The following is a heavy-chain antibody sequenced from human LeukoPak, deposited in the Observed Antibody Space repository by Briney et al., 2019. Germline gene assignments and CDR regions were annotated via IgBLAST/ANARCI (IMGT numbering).Heavy chain of an antibody. D-gene: IGHD3-22*01. J-gene: IGHJ4*02. CDR1: GFTFSSYA. CDR2: ISYDGSNK. CDR3: ASGRHCSGGSCYGYYYDSSGYYWGDY. V-gene: IGHV3-30-3*01. Sequence: GGSLRLSCAASGFTFSSYAMHWVRQAPGKGLEWVAVISYDGSNKYYADSVKGRFTISRDNSKNTLYLQMNSLRAEDTAVYYCASGRHCSGGSCYGYYYDSSGYYWGDYWGQGTLVAVSS.